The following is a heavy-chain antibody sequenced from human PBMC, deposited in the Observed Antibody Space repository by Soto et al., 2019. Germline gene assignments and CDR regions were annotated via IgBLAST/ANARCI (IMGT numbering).Heavy chain of an antibody. CDR3: AKDSRWGAEAGGGDY. CDR1: GFTFSSYA. CDR2: ISGSGGST. D-gene: IGHD6-19*01. Sequence: EVQLLESGGGLVQPGGSLRLSCAASGFTFSSYAMSWVRQAPGKGLEWVSAISGSGGSTYYADSVKGRFTISRDNSKNPLQLQMNRLRAEDQAAYYCAKDSRWGAEAGGGDYWGQGTLVTVSS. J-gene: IGHJ4*02. V-gene: IGHV3-23*01.